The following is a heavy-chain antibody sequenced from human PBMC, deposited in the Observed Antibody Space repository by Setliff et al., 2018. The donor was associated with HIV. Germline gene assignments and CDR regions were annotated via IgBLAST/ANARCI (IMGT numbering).Heavy chain of an antibody. D-gene: IGHD3-16*01. CDR2: IYFSGST. V-gene: IGHV4-61*02. J-gene: IGHJ6*02. CDR3: ARDWAAPYYYGMDV. CDR1: GDSVTSDSYY. Sequence: SETLSLTCTVSGDSVTSDSYYWSWIRQPAGKTLEWIGRIYFSGSTNYNPSLKSRVTISIDTSKNRLSLKLSSVTAADTAVYYCARDWAAPYYYGMDVWGPGTTVTVSS.